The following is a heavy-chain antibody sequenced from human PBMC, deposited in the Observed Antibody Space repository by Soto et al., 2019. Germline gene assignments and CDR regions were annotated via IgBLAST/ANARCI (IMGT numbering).Heavy chain of an antibody. V-gene: IGHV3-20*04. CDR3: ARLYSSGWYGRGRY. J-gene: IGHJ4*02. D-gene: IGHD6-19*01. CDR2: INWNGGST. Sequence: EVQLVESGGGVVRPGGSLRLSCAASGFTFDDYGMSWVRQAPGKGLEWVSGINWNGGSTGYADSMKGRFTISRDNAKDSLYLQMNGLRAEDTALYYCARLYSSGWYGRGRYWGQGTLVTVSS. CDR1: GFTFDDYG.